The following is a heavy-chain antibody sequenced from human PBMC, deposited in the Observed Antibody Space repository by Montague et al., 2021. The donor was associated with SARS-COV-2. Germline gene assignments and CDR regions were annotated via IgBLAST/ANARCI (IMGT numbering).Heavy chain of an antibody. CDR2: IYKSGTT. J-gene: IGHJ6*02. CDR1: GGSISYAGYC. V-gene: IGHV4-31*03. CDR3: ARGLGGIDD. Sequence: TLSLTCTVSGGSISYAGYCWNWIRQPPGKGLEWIGYIYKSGTTQYNPSLKSRVTLSVDTSKNQFSLNLRSATAADTALYYCARGLGGIDDWGQGTTVTVSS. D-gene: IGHD3-10*01.